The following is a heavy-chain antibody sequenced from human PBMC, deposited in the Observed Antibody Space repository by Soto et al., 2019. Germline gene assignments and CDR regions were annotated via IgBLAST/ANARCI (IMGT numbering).Heavy chain of an antibody. J-gene: IGHJ1*01. CDR2: IVGSDAKT. Sequence: GESLSLCCTTSGFRFASFALTWVRQAPGQGLEWVATIVGSDAKTHYADSVKGRLSISRDTSRNTVYLQMNHLRADDTAIYYCAPWTHLECWGQGPRVTVSS. D-gene: IGHD3-3*01. CDR1: GFRFASFA. V-gene: IGHV3-23*01. CDR3: APWTHLEC.